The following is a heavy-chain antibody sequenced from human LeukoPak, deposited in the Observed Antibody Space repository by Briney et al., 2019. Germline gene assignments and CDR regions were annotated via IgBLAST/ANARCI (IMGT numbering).Heavy chain of an antibody. V-gene: IGHV4-30-4*01. CDR2: IYYSGST. D-gene: IGHD2-2*01. CDR3: ARFVVVPAARMTHDYYYYGMDV. Sequence: SSETLSLTCTVSGDSISSGVYYWSWFRQPSGKGLEWIGYIYYSGSTYYNPSLKSRVTISVDTSKNQFSLKLSSVTAADTAVYYCARFVVVPAARMTHDYYYYGMDVWGQGTTVTVSS. J-gene: IGHJ6*02. CDR1: GDSISSGVYY.